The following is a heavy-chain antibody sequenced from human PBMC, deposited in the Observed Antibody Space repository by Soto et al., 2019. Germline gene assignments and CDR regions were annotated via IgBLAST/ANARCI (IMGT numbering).Heavy chain of an antibody. J-gene: IGHJ4*02. CDR1: GFTFSSYG. D-gene: IGHD5-18*01. V-gene: IGHV3-30*18. CDR2: ISYDGSNK. CDR3: AKGYSYSVCDY. Sequence: QVQLVESGGGVVQPGRSLRLSCAASGFTFSSYGMHWVRQAPGKGLEWVAVISYDGSNKYYADSVKGRFTISRDNSKNTLYLQMNSLIAEDTAVYYCAKGYSYSVCDYWGQGTLVTVSS.